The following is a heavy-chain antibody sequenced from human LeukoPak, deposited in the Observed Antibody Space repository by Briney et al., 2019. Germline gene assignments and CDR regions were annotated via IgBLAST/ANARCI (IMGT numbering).Heavy chain of an antibody. CDR2: IYYSGST. CDR1: GGSISSYY. V-gene: IGHV4-59*01. Sequence: SETLSLTCTVSGGSISSYYWSWIRQPPGKGLEWIGYIYYSGSTNYNPSLKSRVTISVDTSKNQFSLKLSSVTAADTAVYYCARDLRSGGSCYFGYWGQGTLVTVSS. CDR3: ARDLRSGGSCYFGY. D-gene: IGHD2-15*01. J-gene: IGHJ4*02.